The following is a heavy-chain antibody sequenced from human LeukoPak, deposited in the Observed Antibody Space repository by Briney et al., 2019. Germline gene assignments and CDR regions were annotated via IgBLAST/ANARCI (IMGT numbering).Heavy chain of an antibody. CDR2: INPDGSEK. CDR1: GFTFDDYG. CDR3: AREIWWRFDY. D-gene: IGHD5-12*01. J-gene: IGHJ4*02. V-gene: IGHV3-7*01. Sequence: PGGSLRLSCAASGFTFDDYGMSWVRQAPGKGLECVAKINPDGSEKFYMDSVRGRFTISRDNSKNSLYLQLNSLRAEDTAVYYCAREIWWRFDYWGQGSLVTVSS.